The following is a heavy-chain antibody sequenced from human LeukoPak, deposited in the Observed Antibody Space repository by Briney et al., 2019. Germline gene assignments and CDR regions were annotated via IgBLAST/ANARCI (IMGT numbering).Heavy chain of an antibody. CDR2: IYYSGST. CDR1: GVSFNNGGYY. CDR3: ARGLRDRATSSWDWYFDL. J-gene: IGHJ2*01. Sequence: SETLSLTCTVSGVSFNNGGYYWTWIRQPPGKGLEWIGYIYYSGSTNYNPSLKSRVTISVDTSKNQFSLKLSSVTAADTAVYYCARGLRDRATSSWDWYFDLWGRGTLVTVSS. V-gene: IGHV4-61*08. D-gene: IGHD6-13*01.